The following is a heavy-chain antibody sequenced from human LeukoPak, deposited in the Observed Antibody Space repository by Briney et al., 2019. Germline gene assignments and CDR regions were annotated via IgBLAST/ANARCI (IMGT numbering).Heavy chain of an antibody. CDR2: INPSGGST. Sequence: GASVKVSCKASGYTFTSYCMHWVRQGPGQGLEWMGIINPSGGSTSYAQKFQGRVTMTRDTSTSTVYMELSSLRSEDTAVYYCARNLAPMTLDYWGQGTLVTVSS. D-gene: IGHD3-22*01. V-gene: IGHV1-46*01. CDR1: GYTFTSYC. CDR3: ARNLAPMTLDY. J-gene: IGHJ4*02.